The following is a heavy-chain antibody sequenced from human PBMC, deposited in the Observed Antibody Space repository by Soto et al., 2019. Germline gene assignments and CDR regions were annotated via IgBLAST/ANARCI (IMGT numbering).Heavy chain of an antibody. Sequence: GGSLRLSCAASGFTFSSYGMHWVRQAPGKGLEWVAVISYDGSNKYYADSVKGRFTISRDNSKNTLYLQMNSLRAEDTAVYYCAKDTMTTVTLDYWGQGTLVTVSS. CDR3: AKDTMTTVTLDY. CDR1: GFTFSSYG. D-gene: IGHD4-17*01. CDR2: ISYDGSNK. J-gene: IGHJ4*02. V-gene: IGHV3-30*18.